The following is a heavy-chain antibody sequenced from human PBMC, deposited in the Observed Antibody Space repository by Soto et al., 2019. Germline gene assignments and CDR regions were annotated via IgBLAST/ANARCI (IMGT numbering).Heavy chain of an antibody. V-gene: IGHV3-53*02. D-gene: IGHD6-6*01. CDR1: GFTVSSNY. Sequence: EVQLVETGGGLIQPGGSLRLSCAASGFTVSSNYMNWVRQAQGKGLEWVSIIYSDGTTSYADSVKGRFTISRDNFKNTLHLQMNSLRAEDTAVYYCAILSNWGQGTLVTVSS. J-gene: IGHJ4*02. CDR2: IYSDGTT. CDR3: AILSN.